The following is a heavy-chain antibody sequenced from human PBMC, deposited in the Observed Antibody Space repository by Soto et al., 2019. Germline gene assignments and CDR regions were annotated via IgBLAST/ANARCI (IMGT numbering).Heavy chain of an antibody. J-gene: IGHJ5*02. CDR2: IKTKTDGGTS. CDR3: VTDRVGCTRLWWLDA. V-gene: IGHV3-15*07. Sequence: EVQLVESGGGLVKPGGSLRLSCAASGFTFSNAWMNWVRQAPGKGLEWVGHIKTKTDGGTSDYASPVRDRITISRDDSSITLYVKMNSLKAEDTVDYYCVTDRVGCTRLWWLDAWGQGTLVTVSS. CDR1: GFTFSNAW. D-gene: IGHD2-21*01.